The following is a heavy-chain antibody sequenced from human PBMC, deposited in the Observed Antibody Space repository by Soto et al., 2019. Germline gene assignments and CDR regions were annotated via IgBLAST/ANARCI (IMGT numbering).Heavy chain of an antibody. Sequence: DVKLLESGGGLAKPGGSLRLSCEASGFTFSSYGMTWVRQAPGKGLEWVSAISGSGGSTFYADSLGGRFTISRDNSKNILYLEMKSLRAGDTAMSYCAKTSSASGRECPGHWGQGAQVTVSS. V-gene: IGHV3-23*01. CDR2: ISGSGGST. J-gene: IGHJ4*02. CDR1: GFTFSSYG. CDR3: AKTSSASGRECPGH. D-gene: IGHD6-6*01.